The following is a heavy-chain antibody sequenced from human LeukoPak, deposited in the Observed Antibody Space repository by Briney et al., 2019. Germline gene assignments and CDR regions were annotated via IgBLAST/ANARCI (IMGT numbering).Heavy chain of an antibody. D-gene: IGHD3-10*01. CDR2: ISYDGSNK. CDR1: GFTFSSCA. CDR3: AKDQLWFGELLLRN. J-gene: IGHJ4*02. Sequence: GGSLRLSCAASGFTFSSCAMHWVRQAPGKGLEWVAVISYDGSNKYYADSVKGRFTISRDNSKNTLYLQMNSLRAEDTAVYYCAKDQLWFGELLLRNWGQGTLVTVSS. V-gene: IGHV3-30*04.